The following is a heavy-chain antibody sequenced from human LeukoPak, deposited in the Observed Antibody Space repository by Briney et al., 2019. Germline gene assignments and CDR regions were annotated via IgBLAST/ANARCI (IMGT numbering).Heavy chain of an antibody. CDR1: GSTVSSYW. CDR2: IKQDGSDE. CDR3: AWSYGSGGYYPFDY. Sequence: PGGSLRLSCVASGSTVSSYWMSWVRQAPGKGLEWVAIIKQDGSDEYYVDSVKGRFTISRDNARYSLSLQMNSLRAEDTAVYYCAWSYGSGGYYPFDYWGQGTLVTVSS. V-gene: IGHV3-7*01. J-gene: IGHJ4*02. D-gene: IGHD3-10*01.